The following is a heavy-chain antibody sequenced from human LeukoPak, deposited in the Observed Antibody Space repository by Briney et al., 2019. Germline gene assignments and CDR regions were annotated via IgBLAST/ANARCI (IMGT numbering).Heavy chain of an antibody. CDR2: IRYDGSNK. D-gene: IGHD1-26*01. V-gene: IGHV3-30*02. Sequence: GGSLRLSCAASGFTFSSYGMHWVRQAPGKGLEWVAFIRYDGSNKYYADSVKGRFTISRDNSKNTLYLQMNSLRAEDTAVYYCARIRRIVGPHGMDVWGQGTTVTVSS. J-gene: IGHJ6*02. CDR3: ARIRRIVGPHGMDV. CDR1: GFTFSSYG.